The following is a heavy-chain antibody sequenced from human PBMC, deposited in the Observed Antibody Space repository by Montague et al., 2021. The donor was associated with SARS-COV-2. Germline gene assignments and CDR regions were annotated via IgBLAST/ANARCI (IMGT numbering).Heavy chain of an antibody. CDR2: MWYDGSKE. V-gene: IGHV3-33*01. J-gene: IGHJ5*02. CDR3: ARDTYSSTSGTLDL. CDR1: GFTFSSHG. Sequence: SLRLSCSASGFTFSSHGMHWVRQAPGKGLEWVAVMWYDGSKENYADSVKGRFTISRDNSEHMLYLQLNSLRAEDTAVYYCARDTYSSTSGTLDLWGRGTLVTVSS. D-gene: IGHD6-13*01.